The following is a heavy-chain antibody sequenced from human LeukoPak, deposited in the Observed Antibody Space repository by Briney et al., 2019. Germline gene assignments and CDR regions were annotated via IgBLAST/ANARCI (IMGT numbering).Heavy chain of an antibody. D-gene: IGHD2-21*01. J-gene: IGHJ4*02. CDR2: IFHSGKT. CDR1: GYSISSGYY. Sequence: SATLSLTCAVSGYSISSGYYWGWIRQSPEKGLEWIGSIFHSGKTYYNLSLKSRVTISVDTSKNQFSLKLTSVTAADTAVYYCARGDIPDYWGQGTLVTVSS. V-gene: IGHV4-38-2*01. CDR3: ARGDIPDY.